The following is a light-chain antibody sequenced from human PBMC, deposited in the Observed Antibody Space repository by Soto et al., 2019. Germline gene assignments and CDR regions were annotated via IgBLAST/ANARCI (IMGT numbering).Light chain of an antibody. Sequence: DIQMTQSPSSLSASVGDRVTITCRASQSISSYLNWYQQKPGKAPRLLIYAASSLQSGVPSRFSGSGSGTDFTLTIRIVQPEDFATYYCQQSYSTPPLTFGGGTKVEIK. V-gene: IGKV1-39*01. CDR1: QSISSY. J-gene: IGKJ4*01. CDR2: AAS. CDR3: QQSYSTPPLT.